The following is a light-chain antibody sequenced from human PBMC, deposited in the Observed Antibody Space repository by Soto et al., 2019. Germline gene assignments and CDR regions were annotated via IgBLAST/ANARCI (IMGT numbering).Light chain of an antibody. CDR1: QSVSSN. Sequence: EIVMTQSPATLSVSPGERATLSCRASQSVSSNLAWYQQKPGQAPRLLIYGASTRATGIPSRFSGSGSGTEFTLTSSSLPSEDFAVYYWQQYNNWPLTFGGGTKVEI. CDR2: GAS. V-gene: IGKV3-15*01. CDR3: QQYNNWPLT. J-gene: IGKJ4*01.